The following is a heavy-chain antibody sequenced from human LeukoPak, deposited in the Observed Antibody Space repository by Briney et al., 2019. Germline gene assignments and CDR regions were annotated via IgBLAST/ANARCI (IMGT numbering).Heavy chain of an antibody. CDR3: ARRSIRFYGMDV. V-gene: IGHV1-69*13. CDR1: GGTFSSYA. Sequence: GASVKISCKASGGTFSSYAISWVRQAPGQGLEWMGGIIPIFGTANYAQKFQGRVTITADESTSTAYMELSSLRSEDTAVYYCARRSIRFYGMDVWGQGTTVTVSS. D-gene: IGHD1-14*01. J-gene: IGHJ6*02. CDR2: IIPIFGTA.